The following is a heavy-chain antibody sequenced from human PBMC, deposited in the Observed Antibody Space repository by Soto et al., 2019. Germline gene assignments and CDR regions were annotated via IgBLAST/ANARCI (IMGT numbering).Heavy chain of an antibody. CDR3: ARSGYCNGGSCYSYSYYMDV. V-gene: IGHV3-23*01. D-gene: IGHD2-15*01. CDR2: ISGSGGST. CDR1: GFTFSSYA. Sequence: PGGSLSLSCAASGFTFSSYAMSWVRQAPGKGLEWVSAISGSGGSTHYADSVKGRFTISRDNAKNSLYLQMNSLRAEDTALYHCARSGYCNGGSCYSYSYYMDVWGKGTTVTVSS. J-gene: IGHJ6*03.